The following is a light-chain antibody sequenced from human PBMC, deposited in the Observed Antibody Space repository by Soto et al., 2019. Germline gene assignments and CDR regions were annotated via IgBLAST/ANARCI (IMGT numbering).Light chain of an antibody. J-gene: IGKJ1*01. Sequence: EIVLTQSPGTLSLSPGERSTLSCMASQSVRSVYLAWYQQTPGKPPSLLIYGASTSANGIPERFSGSGSGTDFTPTISRLAAADFEVYYCQQYDSSPRTFGQGTKVDIK. CDR3: QQYDSSPRT. V-gene: IGKV3-20*01. CDR1: QSVRSVY. CDR2: GAS.